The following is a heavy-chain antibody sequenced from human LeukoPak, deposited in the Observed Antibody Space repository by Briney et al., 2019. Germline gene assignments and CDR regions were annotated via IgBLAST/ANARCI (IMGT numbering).Heavy chain of an antibody. J-gene: IGHJ4*02. CDR1: GFPFSSYW. Sequence: TGGSLRLSCAASGFPFSSYWMAWVRQAPGKGLEWVASIKQDGSEKYYVDSVKGRFTISKDNSKNSLYLQMSSLRAEDTAKYYCAREDRSCYYYWGQGTLVTVSS. D-gene: IGHD2-15*01. V-gene: IGHV3-7*03. CDR2: IKQDGSEK. CDR3: AREDRSCYYY.